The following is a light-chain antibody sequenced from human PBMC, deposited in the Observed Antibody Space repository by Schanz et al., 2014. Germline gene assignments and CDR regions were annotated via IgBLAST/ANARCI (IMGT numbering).Light chain of an antibody. CDR1: SSDVGGYNY. CDR3: SSYTSSSTHYV. CDR2: EVS. Sequence: QSALTQPASVSGSPGQSITISCTGTSSDVGGYNYVSWYQQHPGKAPKLMIYEVSNRPSGVPDRFSGSKSGNTASLTISGLQAKDEADYYCSSYTSSSTHYVFGTGTKLTVL. J-gene: IGLJ1*01. V-gene: IGLV2-14*01.